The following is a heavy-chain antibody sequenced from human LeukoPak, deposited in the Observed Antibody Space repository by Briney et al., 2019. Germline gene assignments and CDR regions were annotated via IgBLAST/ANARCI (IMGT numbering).Heavy chain of an antibody. CDR3: ARETPYGSGSYPFDH. D-gene: IGHD3-10*01. V-gene: IGHV4-59*01. Sequence: SETLSLTCTVSGGSISSYYWNWIRQPPGKGLEWIGYIYNSGSTNNNPSLKSRVTISVDTSKKQFSLKLGSVTAADTAVYYCARETPYGSGSYPFDHWGQGILVTVSS. CDR1: GGSISSYY. J-gene: IGHJ4*02. CDR2: IYNSGST.